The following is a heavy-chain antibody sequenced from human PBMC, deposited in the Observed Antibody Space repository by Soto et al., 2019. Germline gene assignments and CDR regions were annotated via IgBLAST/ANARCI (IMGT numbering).Heavy chain of an antibody. CDR2: IKQDGSEK. CDR1: GLSFSSYW. V-gene: IGHV3-7*01. D-gene: IGHD2-2*01. J-gene: IGHJ4*02. CDR3: ARVVCCSSTSCYGGFDY. Sequence: GGSLRLSCAASGLSFSSYWMSWVRQAQGKGLEWVANIKQDGSEKYYVDSVKGRFTISRDNAKNSLYLQMNSLRAEDTAVYYCARVVCCSSTSCYGGFDYWGQGTLVTVSS.